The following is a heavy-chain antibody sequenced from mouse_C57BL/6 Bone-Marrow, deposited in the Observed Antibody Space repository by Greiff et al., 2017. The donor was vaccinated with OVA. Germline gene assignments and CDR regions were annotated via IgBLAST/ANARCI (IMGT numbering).Heavy chain of an antibody. D-gene: IGHD2-1*01. J-gene: IGHJ4*01. V-gene: IGHV1-66*01. CDR2: IYPGSGKT. CDR1: GYSFTSYY. CDR3: ARGDGNYGAMDY. Sequence: LVESGPELVKPGASVKISCKASGYSFTSYYIHWVKQRPGQGLEWIGWIYPGSGKTKYNEKFKGKATLTADTSSSTAYMQLSSLTSEDSAVYYCARGDGNYGAMDYWGQGTSVTVSS.